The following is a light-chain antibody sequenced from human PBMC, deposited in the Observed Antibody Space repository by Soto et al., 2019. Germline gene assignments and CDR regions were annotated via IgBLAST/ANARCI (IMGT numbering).Light chain of an antibody. V-gene: IGLV2-8*01. Sequence: SALTQPPSASGSPGQSVTISCTGTSSDVGGYNYVSWYQQHAGKAPKLLIYAVSERPSGVPDRFSGSKSGSTTSLTVSGLQAEDEADYYCSSYVGSNNLVFGTGTKVTVL. CDR3: SSYVGSNNLV. CDR1: SSDVGGYNY. J-gene: IGLJ1*01. CDR2: AVS.